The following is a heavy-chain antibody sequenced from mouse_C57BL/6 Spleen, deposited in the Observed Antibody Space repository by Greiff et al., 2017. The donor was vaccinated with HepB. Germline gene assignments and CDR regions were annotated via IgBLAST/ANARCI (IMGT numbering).Heavy chain of an antibody. CDR1: GYAFSSYW. CDR3: ARWGDGYSPFAY. V-gene: IGHV1-80*01. Sequence: QVQLKQSGAELVKPGASVKISCKASGYAFSSYWMNWVKQRPGKGLEWIGQIYPGDGDTNYNGKFKGKATLTADKSSSTAYMQLSSLTSEDSAVYFCARWGDGYSPFAYWGQGTLVTVSA. D-gene: IGHD2-3*01. CDR2: IYPGDGDT. J-gene: IGHJ3*01.